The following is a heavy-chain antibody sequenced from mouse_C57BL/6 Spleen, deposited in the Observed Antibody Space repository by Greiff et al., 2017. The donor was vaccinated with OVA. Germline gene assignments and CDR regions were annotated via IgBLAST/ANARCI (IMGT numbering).Heavy chain of an antibody. Sequence: QVQLQQPGAELVKPGASVKLSCKASGYTFTSYWMHWVKQRPGRGLEWIGRIDPNSGGTKYNEKFKSKATLTVDKPSSTAYMQLSSLTSEDSAVYYCARADDYDEGGDYAMDYWGQGTSVTVSS. J-gene: IGHJ4*01. CDR3: ARADDYDEGGDYAMDY. CDR1: GYTFTSYW. CDR2: IDPNSGGT. D-gene: IGHD2-4*01. V-gene: IGHV1-72*01.